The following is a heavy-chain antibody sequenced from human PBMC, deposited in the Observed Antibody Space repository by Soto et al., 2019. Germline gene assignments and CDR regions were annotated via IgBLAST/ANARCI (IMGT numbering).Heavy chain of an antibody. CDR3: ARFVRSCSGTTCYTRADV. Sequence: PSDTLSLTCTVSGDSIKMYYWSLIRPPPGKGLEWIGYIYYSGSTNYNPSLKSRVTMSVDTSKNQFSLKLRSVIVADTAVYHCARFVRSCSGTTCYTRADVWGQGTTVTVSS. D-gene: IGHD2-2*02. J-gene: IGHJ6*02. CDR2: IYYSGST. CDR1: GDSIKMYY. V-gene: IGHV4-59*01.